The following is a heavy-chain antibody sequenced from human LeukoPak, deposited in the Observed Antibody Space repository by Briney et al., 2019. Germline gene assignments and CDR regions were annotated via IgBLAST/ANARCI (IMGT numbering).Heavy chain of an antibody. V-gene: IGHV1-18*01. J-gene: IGHJ6*03. D-gene: IGHD3-10*01. CDR2: ISAYNGNT. CDR1: GYTFTSYG. Sequence: ASVKVSCKASGYTFTSYGISWVRQAPGQGLEWMGWISAYNGNTNYAQKLQGRVTMTTDTSTSTAYMELRSLRSDDPAVYYCARVPYYLNYYYYYMDVWGKGTTVTVSS. CDR3: ARVPYYLNYYYYYMDV.